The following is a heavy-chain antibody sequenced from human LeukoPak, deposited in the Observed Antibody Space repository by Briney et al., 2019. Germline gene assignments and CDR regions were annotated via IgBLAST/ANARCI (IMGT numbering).Heavy chain of an antibody. V-gene: IGHV1-8*01. J-gene: IGHJ4*02. Sequence: ASVTVSCKASGYTFTSYDINWVRQAPGQGLEWMGWMNPNSGNTGYAQKFQGRVTMTEDTSTDTAYMELSSLRSEDTAVYYCATGGHSGSYQYYFDYWGQGTLVTVSS. CDR3: ATGGHSGSYQYYFDY. D-gene: IGHD1-26*01. CDR2: MNPNSGNT. CDR1: GYTFTSYD.